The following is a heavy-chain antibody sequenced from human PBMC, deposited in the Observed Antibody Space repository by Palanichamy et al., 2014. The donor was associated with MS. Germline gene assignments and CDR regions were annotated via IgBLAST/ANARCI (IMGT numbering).Heavy chain of an antibody. CDR1: GFSLSTSGAG. D-gene: IGHD3-16*01. CDR3: AHRRAHMIEGISSPETFDY. J-gene: IGHJ4*02. Sequence: QITLKETGPTLVKPTQTLTLTCTFSGFSLSTSGAGVGWVRQPPGKALEWLALIYWDDDKRYSPSLKSRLTITKDTSKNQVVLTMTNMDPVVTATYYCAHRRAHMIEGISSPETFDYWGQGTPVTVSS. CDR2: IYWDDDK. V-gene: IGHV2-5*02.